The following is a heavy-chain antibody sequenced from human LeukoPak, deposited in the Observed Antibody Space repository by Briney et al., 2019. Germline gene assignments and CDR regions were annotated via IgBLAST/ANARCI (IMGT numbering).Heavy chain of an antibody. Sequence: PGGSLRLSCAASGFAVSSNYMNWVRQAPGKGLEWVSVIFSGGDTYYAESVKGRFTISRDNSKNTLYLQMNSLRADDTAVYYCARGGVISATPTYWGRGTLVTVSS. D-gene: IGHD3-16*02. CDR2: IFSGGDT. V-gene: IGHV3-53*01. J-gene: IGHJ4*02. CDR3: ARGGVISATPTY. CDR1: GFAVSSNY.